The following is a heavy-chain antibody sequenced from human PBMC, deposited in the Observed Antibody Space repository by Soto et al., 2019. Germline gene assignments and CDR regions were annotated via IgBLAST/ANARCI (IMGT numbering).Heavy chain of an antibody. Sequence: QVQLVESGGGVVQPGKSLRLSCEASGFTFDTYAMHWVRQAPGKGLEWVALIWDDGSRKEYLESVRGRFTISRDNSKNTISLQMSNRRAEETALYYCVSVRDPRKREVIMTMGLLPLWGRGALVSVST. CDR2: IWDDGSRK. V-gene: IGHV3-33*01. CDR1: GFTFDTYA. CDR3: VSVRDPRKREVIMTMGLLPL. J-gene: IGHJ2*01. D-gene: IGHD3-10*01.